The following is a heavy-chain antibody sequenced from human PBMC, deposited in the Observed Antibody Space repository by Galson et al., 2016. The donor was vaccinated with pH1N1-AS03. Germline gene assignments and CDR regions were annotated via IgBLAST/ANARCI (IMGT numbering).Heavy chain of an antibody. CDR1: GFSLDNPRMG. CDR2: IFSNDVK. V-gene: IGHV2-26*01. D-gene: IGHD3-16*01. Sequence: PALVKPTQTLTLTCTVSGFSLDNPRMGVNWIRQPPGKALEWLAHIFSNDVKSYRTSLQSRLTISRDTSKSQVVLNVTNLDPLDTGTYYCTRMVGALGYYGTDVWGQGTTVTVSS. J-gene: IGHJ6*02. CDR3: TRMVGALGYYGTDV.